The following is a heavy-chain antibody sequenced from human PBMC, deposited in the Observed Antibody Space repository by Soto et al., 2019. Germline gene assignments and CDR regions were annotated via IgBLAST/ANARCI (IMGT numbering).Heavy chain of an antibody. D-gene: IGHD2-2*01. V-gene: IGHV5-51*01. Sequence: LKISCKGSGYTFPSFWIGWVRQMPGKGLEWMGIIFPTDSTTIYSPSFQGRVTISADKSISTAYVQWSSLKASDGAMYYCVRAVVGYCSSASCPGDYWGQGTLVTVSS. CDR1: GYTFPSFW. CDR3: VRAVVGYCSSASCPGDY. CDR2: IFPTDSTT. J-gene: IGHJ4*02.